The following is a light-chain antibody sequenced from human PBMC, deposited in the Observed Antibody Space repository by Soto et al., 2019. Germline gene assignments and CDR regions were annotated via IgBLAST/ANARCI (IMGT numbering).Light chain of an antibody. J-gene: IGKJ1*01. Sequence: DIQMTQSPSTLSASVGDRVTITCRASQSISSWLAWYQQKPGKAPKLLLYKASSLESGVPSRFSGSGSGTEFTLAISSLQPDDSATYYCQQYNDNWTFGQGTKVE. CDR1: QSISSW. V-gene: IGKV1-5*03. CDR2: KAS. CDR3: QQYNDNWT.